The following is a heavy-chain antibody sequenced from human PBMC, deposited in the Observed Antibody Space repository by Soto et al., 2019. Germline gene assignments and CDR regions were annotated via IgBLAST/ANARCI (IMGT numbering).Heavy chain of an antibody. Sequence: ASVKVSCKASGYTFTSYYMHWVRQAPGQGLEWMGIINPSGGSTSYAQKFQGRVTMTRDTSTSTVYMELSSLRSEDTAVHYCARVPLPGYCSGGSCYGIPYDYWGQGTLVTVSS. V-gene: IGHV1-46*01. D-gene: IGHD2-15*01. CDR3: ARVPLPGYCSGGSCYGIPYDY. J-gene: IGHJ4*02. CDR2: INPSGGST. CDR1: GYTFTSYY.